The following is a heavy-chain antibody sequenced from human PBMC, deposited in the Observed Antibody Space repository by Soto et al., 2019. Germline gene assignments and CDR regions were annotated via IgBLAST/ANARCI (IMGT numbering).Heavy chain of an antibody. CDR2: ISYDGSNK. CDR1: GFTFSSYG. J-gene: IGHJ6*02. CDR3: AKDGVLLWFGDLRMDV. Sequence: QVQLVESGGGVVQPGRSLRLSCAASGFTFSSYGMHWVRQAPGKGLEWVAVISYDGSNKYYADSVKGRFTISRDNSKNTLYLQMNSLSAEDTAVYYCAKDGVLLWFGDLRMDVWGQGTTVTVSS. D-gene: IGHD3-10*01. V-gene: IGHV3-30*18.